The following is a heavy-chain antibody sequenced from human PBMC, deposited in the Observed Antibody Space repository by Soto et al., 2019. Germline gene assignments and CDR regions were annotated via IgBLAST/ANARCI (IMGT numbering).Heavy chain of an antibody. CDR2: IIPIFGTA. D-gene: IGHD6-13*01. J-gene: IGHJ6*02. CDR1: GGTFSSYA. CDR3: ARESPPGIAAAGTPLGGMDV. Sequence: QVQLVQSGAEVKKPGSSVKVSCKASGGTFSSYAISWVRQAPGQGLEWMGGIIPIFGTANYAQKFQGRVTITADESTSTAYMELSSLRSEDTAVYYCARESPPGIAAAGTPLGGMDVWGQGTTVTVSS. V-gene: IGHV1-69*01.